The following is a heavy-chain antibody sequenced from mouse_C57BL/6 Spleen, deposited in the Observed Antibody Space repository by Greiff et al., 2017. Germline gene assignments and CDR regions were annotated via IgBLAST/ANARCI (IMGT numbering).Heavy chain of an antibody. V-gene: IGHV1-52*01. CDR2: IDPSDSET. CDR3: AIYYGNGGDY. J-gene: IGHJ2*01. Sequence: QVQLKQPGAELVRPGSSVKLSCKASGYTFTSYWMHWVKQRPIQGLEWIGNIDPSDSETHYNQKFKDKATLTVDKSSSTAYMQLSSLTSEDSAVYYCAIYYGNGGDYWGQGTTLTVSS. CDR1: GYTFTSYW. D-gene: IGHD2-1*01.